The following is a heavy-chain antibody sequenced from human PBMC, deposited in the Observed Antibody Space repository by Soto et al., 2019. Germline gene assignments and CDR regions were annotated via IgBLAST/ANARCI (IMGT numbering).Heavy chain of an antibody. V-gene: IGHV1-18*01. CDR3: ARFSGSYHGGY. CDR1: GYTITNYG. CDR2: ISAYNGNT. D-gene: IGHD1-26*01. Sequence: QVQLVQSGTEVKKHGASVKVSCKASGYTITNYGIRWVRQAPEQGLEWMGWISAYNGNTKYAHKLQGRVTMTTDTSTSTAYMELRSLRSDDTAVYYCARFSGSYHGGYWGQGTLVTVSS. J-gene: IGHJ4*02.